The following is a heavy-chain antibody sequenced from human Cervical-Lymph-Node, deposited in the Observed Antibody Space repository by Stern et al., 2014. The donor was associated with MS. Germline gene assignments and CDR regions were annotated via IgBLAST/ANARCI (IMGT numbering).Heavy chain of an antibody. CDR1: AFTLSSYW. CDR2: IDSDGSSI. J-gene: IGHJ6*02. Sequence: EVQLVESGGCLVQPGGSLRLSCAASAFTLSSYWMHWVRQIPGKGLVWVARIDSDGSSIRYADSVKGRFTISRDNAKNTLYLQMNSLRAEDTAVYYCARDDGDYGDNYYGMDVWGQGTTVIVSS. V-gene: IGHV3-74*02. CDR3: ARDDGDYGDNYYGMDV. D-gene: IGHD4-17*01.